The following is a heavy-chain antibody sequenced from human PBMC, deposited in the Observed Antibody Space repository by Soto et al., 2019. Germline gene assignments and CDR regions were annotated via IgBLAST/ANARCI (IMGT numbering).Heavy chain of an antibody. V-gene: IGHV3-30*18. Sequence: QVQLVESGGGVVQPGRSLRLSCAASGFTFSSYGIHWVRQAPGKGLEWVAVISYDGSNKFYADSVKGRFTISRDNSKNTLYLQMNGLRAEDTAVYYCAKDSGTYWYFDLWGRGTLVTVSS. CDR3: AKDSGTYWYFDL. CDR1: GFTFSSYG. CDR2: ISYDGSNK. D-gene: IGHD3-10*01. J-gene: IGHJ2*01.